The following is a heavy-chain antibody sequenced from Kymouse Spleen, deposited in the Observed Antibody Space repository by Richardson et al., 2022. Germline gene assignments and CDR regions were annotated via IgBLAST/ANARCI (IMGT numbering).Heavy chain of an antibody. D-gene: IGHD6-6*01. CDR1: GFTFSSYW. CDR3: ALYSSSSDYYYGMDV. Sequence: EVQLVESGGGLVQPGGSLRLSCAASGFTFSSYWMHWVRQAPGKGLVWVSRINSDGSSTSYADSVKGRFTISRDNAKNTLYLQMNSLRAEDTAVYYCALYSSSSDYYYGMDVWGQGTTVTVSS. CDR2: INSDGSST. J-gene: IGHJ6*02. V-gene: IGHV3-74*01.